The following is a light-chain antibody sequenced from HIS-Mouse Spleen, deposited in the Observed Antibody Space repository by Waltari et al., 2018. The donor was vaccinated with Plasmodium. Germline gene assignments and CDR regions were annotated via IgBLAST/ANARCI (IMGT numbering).Light chain of an antibody. J-gene: IGLJ2*01. Sequence: QLVLTQSPSASASLGASVKLTCTLSSGHSSYAIAWHQQQPEKGPRYLMKLNSDGSHSKGDGIPVRFSGSSSGAERYLTISSLQSEDEADYYGQTWGTGMGVFGGGTKLTVL. CDR3: QTWGTGMGV. CDR1: SGHSSYA. CDR2: LNSDGSH. V-gene: IGLV4-69*01.